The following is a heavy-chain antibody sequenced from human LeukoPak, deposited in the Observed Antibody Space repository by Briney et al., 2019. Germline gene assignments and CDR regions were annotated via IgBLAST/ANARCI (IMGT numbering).Heavy chain of an antibody. D-gene: IGHD2-2*01. CDR1: GGTFSSYA. J-gene: IGHJ6*03. CDR3: ARGVVVPAATYYYYYYMDV. Sequence: GASVKVSCKASGGTFSSYAISWVRQAPGQGLEWMGRIIPIFGTANYAQKFQGRVTITADESTSTAYMELSSLRSEDTAVYYCARGVVVPAATYYYYYYMDVWGKGTTVTVSS. CDR2: IIPIFGTA. V-gene: IGHV1-69*13.